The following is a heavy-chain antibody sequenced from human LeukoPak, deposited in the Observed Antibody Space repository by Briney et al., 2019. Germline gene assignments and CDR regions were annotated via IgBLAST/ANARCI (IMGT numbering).Heavy chain of an antibody. CDR1: GFTFSSHA. Sequence: PGGSLRLSCEASGFTFSSHAMQWVRQAPGKGLEFVSGITGNGASTSYANSVKGRFIVSRDNSKNTVYLQLGSLRVEDMAMYYCTRGLCGSACYSPDSWGQGTLVTVSS. D-gene: IGHD2-21*02. CDR3: TRGLCGSACYSPDS. CDR2: ITGNGAST. V-gene: IGHV3-64*01. J-gene: IGHJ5*01.